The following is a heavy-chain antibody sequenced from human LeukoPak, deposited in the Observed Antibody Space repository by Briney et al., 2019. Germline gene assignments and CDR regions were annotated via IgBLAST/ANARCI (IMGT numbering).Heavy chain of an antibody. J-gene: IGHJ4*02. CDR2: ISYDGSNK. CDR3: AKISSFRTGARGSYHY. V-gene: IGHV3-30*18. Sequence: GGSLRLSCAASGFTFSSYGMHWVRQAPGKGLEWVAVISYDGSNKYYADSVKGRFTISRDNSKNTLYLQMNSLRAEDTAVYYCAKISSFRTGARGSYHYWGPGTLVTVSS. D-gene: IGHD1-26*01. CDR1: GFTFSSYG.